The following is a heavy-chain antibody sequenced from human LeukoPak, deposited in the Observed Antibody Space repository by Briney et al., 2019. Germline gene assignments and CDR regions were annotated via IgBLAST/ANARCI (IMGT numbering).Heavy chain of an antibody. V-gene: IGHV1-2*02. CDR1: GYTFTGYY. Sequence: ASVKVSCKASGYTFTGYYMHWVRQAPGQGLEWMGWSNPNSGGTNYAQKFQGRVTMTRDTSISTAYMELSRLRSDDTAVYYCAVGVSTPSPYYFDYWGQGTLVAVSS. J-gene: IGHJ4*02. CDR2: SNPNSGGT. CDR3: AVGVSTPSPYYFDY. D-gene: IGHD2-15*01.